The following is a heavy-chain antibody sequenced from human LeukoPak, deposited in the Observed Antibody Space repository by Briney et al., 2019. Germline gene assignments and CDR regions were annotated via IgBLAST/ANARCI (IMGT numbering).Heavy chain of an antibody. CDR1: GFTFDDYA. Sequence: GGSLRLSCAASGFTFDDYAMHWVRQAPGKGLEWVSLNSGDDSITYYGHSVRGRFTISGDNSKNSLYLQMNSLRTEDTALYYCARDHTSGWYYFDYWGQGTLVTVSS. D-gene: IGHD6-19*01. CDR2: NSGDDSIT. CDR3: ARDHTSGWYYFDY. V-gene: IGHV3-43*02. J-gene: IGHJ4*02.